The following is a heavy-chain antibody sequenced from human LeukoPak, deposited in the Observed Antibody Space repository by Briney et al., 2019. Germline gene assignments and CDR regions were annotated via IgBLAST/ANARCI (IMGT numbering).Heavy chain of an antibody. J-gene: IGHJ3*02. V-gene: IGHV1-2*02. CDR2: INPNSGGT. D-gene: IGHD3-22*01. CDR1: GYTFTGYY. CDR3: ARGARIVVVTSDAFDI. Sequence: ASVKVSCKASGYTFTGYYMHWVRQAPGQGLEWMGWINPNSGGTNYAQKFQGRVTMTRDTSISTAYMELSRLRSDDTAVYYCARGARIVVVTSDAFDIWSQGTMVTVSS.